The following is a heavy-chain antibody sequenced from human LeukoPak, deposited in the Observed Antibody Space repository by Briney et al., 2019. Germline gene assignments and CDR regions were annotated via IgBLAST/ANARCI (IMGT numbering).Heavy chain of an antibody. V-gene: IGHV3-30*02. D-gene: IGHD3-3*01. CDR3: AREQITIFGVVPLRDAFDI. CDR1: GFTFSSYG. J-gene: IGHJ3*02. Sequence: GGSLRLSCAASGFTFSSYGMHWVRQAPGKGLEWVAFIRYDGSNKYYADSVKGRFTISRDNAKNSLYLQMNSLRAEDTAVYYCAREQITIFGVVPLRDAFDIWGQGKMVTVSS. CDR2: IRYDGSNK.